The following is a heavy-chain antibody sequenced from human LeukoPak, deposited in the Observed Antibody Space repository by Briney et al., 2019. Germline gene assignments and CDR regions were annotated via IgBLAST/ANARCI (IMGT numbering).Heavy chain of an antibody. J-gene: IGHJ4*02. CDR3: VRDDGYSGYDCTFDY. CDR2: IWHGGSNK. D-gene: IGHD5-12*01. Sequence: GGSLRLSCAASGFTFDYYAIHWVRQAPGKGLEWVAYIWHGGSNKHYPDSVKGRFTISRDNSKNTVYLQMNSLRAEDTAVYYCVRDDGYSGYDCTFDYWGQGTLVTVSS. V-gene: IGHV3-33*01. CDR1: GFTFDYYA.